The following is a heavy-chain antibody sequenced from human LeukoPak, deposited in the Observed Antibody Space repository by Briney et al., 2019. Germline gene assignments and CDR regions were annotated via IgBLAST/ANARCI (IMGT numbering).Heavy chain of an antibody. Sequence: GGSLRLSCAASGFTFSIFAMSWVRQAPGKGLEWVSSISSADGNTYYADSVKGRFTISRDNSKNTLYLEMNSLRPEDTALYYCARGAHRRDDYGGFFDYWGQGTLVTVSS. CDR2: ISSADGNT. CDR1: GFTFSIFA. J-gene: IGHJ4*02. CDR3: ARGAHRRDDYGGFFDY. D-gene: IGHD4-23*01. V-gene: IGHV3-23*01.